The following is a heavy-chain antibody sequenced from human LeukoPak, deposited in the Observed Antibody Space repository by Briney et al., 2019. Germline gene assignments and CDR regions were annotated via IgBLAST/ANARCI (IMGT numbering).Heavy chain of an antibody. J-gene: IGHJ5*02. CDR3: AREGITLVRGVIENWFYP. Sequence: ASVKVSCKASGYTFTGYYMHWVRQAPGQGLEWMEWINPNSGGTNYAQKFQGRVTMTRDTSISAAYMELSRLRSDDTAVYYCAREGITLVRGVIENWFYPWGQGTLVTVSS. V-gene: IGHV1-2*02. CDR1: GYTFTGYY. CDR2: INPNSGGT. D-gene: IGHD3-10*01.